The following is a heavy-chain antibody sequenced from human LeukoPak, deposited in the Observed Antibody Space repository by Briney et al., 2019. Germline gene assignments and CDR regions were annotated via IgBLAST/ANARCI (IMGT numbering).Heavy chain of an antibody. Sequence: PGGSLRLSCAASGFTFSSYSMNWVRQAPGKGLEWVSSISSSSYIYYADSVKGRFTISRDNAKNSLYLQMNSLRAEDTAVYYCARDKVVRGVAGSPYYGMDVWGQGTTVTVSS. J-gene: IGHJ6*02. V-gene: IGHV3-21*01. CDR1: GFTFSSYS. CDR2: ISSSSYI. D-gene: IGHD3-10*01. CDR3: ARDKVVRGVAGSPYYGMDV.